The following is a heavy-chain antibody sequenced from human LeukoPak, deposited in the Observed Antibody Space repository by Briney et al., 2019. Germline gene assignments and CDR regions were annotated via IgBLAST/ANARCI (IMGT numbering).Heavy chain of an antibody. CDR1: GYTFTVYY. CDR3: ARELIGVVGPRYYYYYGLDD. Sequence: ASVNVSCKASGYTFTVYYMQWVRQAPGQGLEWVGGINPNRGGTNYTQEFQGRVNMTRDTAISTAYIELSRLKSDVTAVYYCARELIGVVGPRYYYYYGLDDWGQGTTVTVSS. D-gene: IGHD3-3*01. V-gene: IGHV1-2*02. J-gene: IGHJ6*02. CDR2: INPNRGGT.